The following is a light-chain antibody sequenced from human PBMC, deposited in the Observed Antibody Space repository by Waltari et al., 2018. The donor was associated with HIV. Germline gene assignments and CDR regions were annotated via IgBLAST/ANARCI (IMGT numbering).Light chain of an antibody. CDR1: QGISSY. CDR2: AAA. CDR3: QQLNSYPPT. V-gene: IGKV1-9*01. Sequence: IQLTQSPSSLSASVGYRVTHTCRASQGISSYFAWYQQKPGKAPKLLIYAAATLQSGVPSRFSGSGSGTEFTLTISSLQPEDFATYYCQQLNSYPPTFGQGTRRDIK. J-gene: IGKJ5*01.